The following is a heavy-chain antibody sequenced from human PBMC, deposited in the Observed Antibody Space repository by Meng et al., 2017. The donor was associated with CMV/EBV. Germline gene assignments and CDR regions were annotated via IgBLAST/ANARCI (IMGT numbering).Heavy chain of an antibody. D-gene: IGHD2-15*01. J-gene: IGHJ6*02. CDR1: GFTFTNNA. CDR3: ARDRGASVVAAARGYFYYGMDV. CDR2: ISYGGINT. V-gene: IGHV3-30-3*01. Sequence: GESLKISCAASGFTFTNNAMHWVRQAPGKGLEWVAVISYGGINTYHADLVRGRFTISRDNSQNTVYLQMNSLRADDTAVYYCARDRGASVVAAARGYFYYGMDVWGQGTTVTVSS.